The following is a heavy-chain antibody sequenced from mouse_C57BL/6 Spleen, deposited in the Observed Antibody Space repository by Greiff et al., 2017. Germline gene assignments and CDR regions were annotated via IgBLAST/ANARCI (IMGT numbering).Heavy chain of an antibody. CDR1: GYTFTSYW. CDR2: IDPNSGGT. J-gene: IGHJ4*01. Sequence: QVQLQQPGAELVKPGASVKLSCKASGYTFTSYWMHWVKQRPGRGLEWIGRIDPNSGGTKYNEKFKSKATLTVDKPSSTAYMQLSSLTSAASAVYYSARSATLEARGYVMGYWGEGKSVTASS. D-gene: IGHD3-2*02. V-gene: IGHV1-72*01. CDR3: ARSATLEARGYVMGY.